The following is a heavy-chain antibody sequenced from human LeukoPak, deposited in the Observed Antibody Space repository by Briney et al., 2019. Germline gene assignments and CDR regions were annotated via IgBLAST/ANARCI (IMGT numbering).Heavy chain of an antibody. V-gene: IGHV3-48*02. CDR2: ISGSGTTI. J-gene: IGHJ4*02. Sequence: GGSLRLSCAASGFTFSSYSMNWVRQAPGKGLEWVSYISGSGTTIYYADSVKGRFTISRDNAKNSVHLQMNSLRDDDTAVYYCARGGSYPFDYWGQGTLVTVSS. D-gene: IGHD3-16*02. CDR3: ARGGSYPFDY. CDR1: GFTFSSYS.